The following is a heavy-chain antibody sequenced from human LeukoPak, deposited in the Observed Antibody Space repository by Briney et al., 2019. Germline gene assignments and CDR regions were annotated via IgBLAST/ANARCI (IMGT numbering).Heavy chain of an antibody. CDR3: ARDLGDYYDSSGYCNWFDP. J-gene: IGHJ5*02. D-gene: IGHD3-22*01. V-gene: IGHV4-4*07. CDR2: IYTSGST. CDR1: GGSISSYY. Sequence: SEPLSLTCTVSGGSISSYYWSWIRQPAGKGLEWIGRIYTSGSTNYNPSLKSRVTMSVDTSKNQFSLKLSSVTAADTAVYYCARDLGDYYDSSGYCNWFDPWGQGTLVTVS.